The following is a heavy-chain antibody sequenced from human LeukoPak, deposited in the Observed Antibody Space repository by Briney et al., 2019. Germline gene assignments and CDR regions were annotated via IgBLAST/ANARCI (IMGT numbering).Heavy chain of an antibody. CDR2: IRYDGSNK. D-gene: IGHD6-13*01. CDR3: ARGRPGVLVYFDY. J-gene: IGHJ4*02. Sequence: PGGSLRLSCAASGFTFSTYGMHWVRQAPGKGLEWGAFIRYDGSNKYYADSVKGRFTISRDNSKNTLWLQMNSLRAEDTAVYYCARGRPGVLVYFDYWGQGTLVTVSS. CDR1: GFTFSTYG. V-gene: IGHV3-30*02.